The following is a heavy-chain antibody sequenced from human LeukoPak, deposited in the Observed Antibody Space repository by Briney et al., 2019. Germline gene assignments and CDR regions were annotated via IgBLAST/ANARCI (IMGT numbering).Heavy chain of an antibody. V-gene: IGHV3-23*01. J-gene: IGHJ4*02. CDR3: AKDQKPDSGYDIDY. Sequence: GGSLRLSCAASGFTISTYGMNWVRQAPRKGLEWVSVIFGSGDSTYYADSVKGRFTISRDRSKNTLYLEMHSLRADGTAVYYCAKDQKPDSGYDIDYWGQGTLVTVSS. CDR1: GFTISTYG. CDR2: IFGSGDST. D-gene: IGHD5-12*01.